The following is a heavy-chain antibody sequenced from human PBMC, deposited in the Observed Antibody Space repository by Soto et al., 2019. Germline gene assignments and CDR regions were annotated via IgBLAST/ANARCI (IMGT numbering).Heavy chain of an antibody. CDR2: MSYDGSNK. J-gene: IGHJ4*02. CDR1: GFTFSDYG. Sequence: QVQLVESGGSVVQPGRPLRLSCAASGFTFSDYGMHWVRQAPGKGLVWVAVMSYDGSNKYYADFVKGRFTISRDNSKNTLYLQMNSLRADDTAVYYCARADYDRSGYPFDYWGQGTLVTVSS. V-gene: IGHV3-30-3*01. D-gene: IGHD3-22*01. CDR3: ARADYDRSGYPFDY.